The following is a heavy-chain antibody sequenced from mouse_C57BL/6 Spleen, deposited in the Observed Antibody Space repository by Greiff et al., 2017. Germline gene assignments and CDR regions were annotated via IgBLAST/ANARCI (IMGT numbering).Heavy chain of an antibody. CDR2: LYPGDGDT. CDR1: GYAFSSSW. D-gene: IGHD2-13*01. J-gene: IGHJ3*01. CDR3: AGEYEFAY. V-gene: IGHV1-82*01. Sequence: VQGVESGPELVKPGASVKISCKASGYAFSSSWMNWVKQRPGKGLEWIGRLYPGDGDTNYNGKFKGKATLTADKSSSTAYMQLSSLTSEDSAVYFCAGEYEFAYWGQGTLGTVSA.